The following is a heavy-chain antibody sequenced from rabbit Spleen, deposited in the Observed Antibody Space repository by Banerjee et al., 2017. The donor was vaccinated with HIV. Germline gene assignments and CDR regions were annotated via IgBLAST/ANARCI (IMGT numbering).Heavy chain of an antibody. D-gene: IGHD8-1*01. CDR2: IDAGSSGFT. CDR1: GVSFSSYYY. J-gene: IGHJ6*01. V-gene: IGHV1S40*01. Sequence: QSLEESGGDLVKPGASLTLTCTAAGVSFSSYYYMCWVRQAPGKGLEWIACIDAGSSGFTYFASWAKGRFTISKTSSTTVTLQVTSLTAADTATYFCARDTGTSFSTYGMDLWGQGTLVTVS. CDR3: ARDTGTSFSTYGMDL.